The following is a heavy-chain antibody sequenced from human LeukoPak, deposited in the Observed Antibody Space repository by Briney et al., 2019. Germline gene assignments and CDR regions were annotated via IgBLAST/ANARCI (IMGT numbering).Heavy chain of an antibody. CDR1: GFTFSSHA. CDR3: AKDLGGWYEGSY. Sequence: PGGSLRLSCAASGFTFSSHAMSWVRQAPGKGLEWVSAISGSGGSTYYADSVKGRFTISRDNSKNTLYLQMNSLRAEDTAVYYCAKDLGGWYEGSYWGQGTLVTVSS. CDR2: ISGSGGST. V-gene: IGHV3-23*01. J-gene: IGHJ4*02. D-gene: IGHD6-19*01.